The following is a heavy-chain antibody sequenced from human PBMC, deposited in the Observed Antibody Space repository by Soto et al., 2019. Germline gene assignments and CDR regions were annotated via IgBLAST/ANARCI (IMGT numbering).Heavy chain of an antibody. D-gene: IGHD6-13*01. Sequence: QVQLQESGPGLVKPSETLSLTCTVSGGSISSYYWGWIRQPPGKGLEWIGYIYYSGSTNYNPSLKSRVTITVYTSKHQFSLKLSPVTAADTAVYYCASGIAAACTLDYWGQGTLVTFSS. CDR1: GGSISSYY. J-gene: IGHJ4*02. CDR3: ASGIAAACTLDY. V-gene: IGHV4-59*08. CDR2: IYYSGST.